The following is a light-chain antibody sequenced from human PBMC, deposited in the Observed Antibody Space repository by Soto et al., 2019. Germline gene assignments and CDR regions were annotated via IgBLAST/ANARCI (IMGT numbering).Light chain of an antibody. CDR2: EVT. Sequence: QSALTQPASVSGSPGQSITISCTGTSSDIGIYNYVSWYGQCPGKVPKLIIYEVTNRPSGVSNRFSGSKSGNTASLTISGLQAEEEAVYYCISYTRDNTQVFGGWPQLTVL. V-gene: IGLV2-14*01. J-gene: IGLJ3*02. CDR1: SSDIGIYNY. CDR3: ISYTRDNTQV.